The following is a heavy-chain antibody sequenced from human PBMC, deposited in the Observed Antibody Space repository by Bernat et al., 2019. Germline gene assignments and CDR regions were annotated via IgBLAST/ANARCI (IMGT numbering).Heavy chain of an antibody. CDR1: GYTFTGYY. J-gene: IGHJ4*02. Sequence: QVQLVQSGAEVREPGASVKVSCKASGYTFTGYYIHWVRQAPGQGLESMGWINPNSGGTNFAQKFQGRGNMTRDPPISPAYMELSRRGSDDTAVYYCAMTSRSFNGPDYWGQGTLVPVSS. CDR2: INPNSGGT. D-gene: IGHD6-6*01. CDR3: AMTSRSFNGPDY. V-gene: IGHV1-2*02.